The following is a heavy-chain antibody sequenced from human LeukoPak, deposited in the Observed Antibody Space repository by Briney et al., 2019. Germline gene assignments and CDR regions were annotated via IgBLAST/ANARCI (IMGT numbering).Heavy chain of an antibody. CDR2: IFGSGAGT. CDR1: GFTFSSYA. J-gene: IGHJ4*02. Sequence: GGSLRLSCAASGFTFSSYAMSWIRQAPGKGLEWVSSIFGSGAGTHYADYVKGRFTISRDNSKNTLYLQMNSLRAEDTALYYCAKDLITPRSVGSSEKVDYWGQGTLVTVSS. D-gene: IGHD3-10*01. V-gene: IGHV3-23*01. CDR3: AKDLITPRSVGSSEKVDY.